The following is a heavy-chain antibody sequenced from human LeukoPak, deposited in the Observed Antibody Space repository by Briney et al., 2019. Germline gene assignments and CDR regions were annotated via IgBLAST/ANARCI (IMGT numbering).Heavy chain of an antibody. CDR2: INHSGST. V-gene: IGHV4-34*01. CDR3: ARQGVVGATGFDF. Sequence: SETPSLTCAVYGGSFSGYYWSWIRRPPGKGLEWIGEINHSGSTNYNPSLKSRVTISVDTSKNQFSLKLSSVTATDTAVYYCARQGVVGATGFDFWGQGILVTVSS. CDR1: GGSFSGYY. J-gene: IGHJ4*02. D-gene: IGHD1-26*01.